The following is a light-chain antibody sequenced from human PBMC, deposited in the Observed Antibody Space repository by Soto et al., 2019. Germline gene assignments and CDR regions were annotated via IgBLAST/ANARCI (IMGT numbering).Light chain of an antibody. J-gene: IGLJ1*01. CDR3: QSYDNSLSGFYV. CDR2: GNS. V-gene: IGLV1-40*01. CDR1: ISNIGAGYD. Sequence: QTLLTQPPSVSGAPGQRCTISCTGSISNIGAGYDVHWYQQLPGTAPKLLIYGNSNRPSGVPDRFSGSKSGTSASLAITGLQAEDEADYYCQSYDNSLSGFYVFGTGTKVTVL.